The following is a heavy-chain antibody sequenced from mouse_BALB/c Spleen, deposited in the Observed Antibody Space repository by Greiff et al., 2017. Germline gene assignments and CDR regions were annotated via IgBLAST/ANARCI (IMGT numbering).Heavy chain of an antibody. J-gene: IGHJ4*01. CDR1: GYTFTSYY. Sequence: QVQLQQPGAELVKPGASVKLSCKASGYTFTSYYMYWVKQRPGQGLEWIGGINPSNGGTNFNEKFKSKATLTVDKSSSTAYMQLSSLTSDDSAVYFCARSRRYDGGAMDYWGQGTSVTVSS. D-gene: IGHD2-14*01. V-gene: IGHV1-53*01. CDR2: INPSNGGT. CDR3: ARSRRYDGGAMDY.